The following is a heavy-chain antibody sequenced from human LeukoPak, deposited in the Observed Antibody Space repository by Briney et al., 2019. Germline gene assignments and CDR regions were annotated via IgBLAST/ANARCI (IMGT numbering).Heavy chain of an antibody. J-gene: IGHJ3*02. CDR1: GFTFSGYG. CDR3: AKYLAHSSGWLLDAFDI. V-gene: IGHV3-30*18. Sequence: GGSLRLSCAASGFTFSGYGMHWVRQAPGKGLERVAVISYDGSNKYYADSVKGRFIISRDNSKNTLYVQMNSLRAEDTAVYYCAKYLAHSSGWLLDAFDIWGQGTMVTVSS. CDR2: ISYDGSNK. D-gene: IGHD6-19*01.